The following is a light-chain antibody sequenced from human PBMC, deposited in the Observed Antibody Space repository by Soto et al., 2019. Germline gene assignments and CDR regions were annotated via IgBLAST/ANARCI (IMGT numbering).Light chain of an antibody. CDR1: QGISSF. Sequence: DIQLTQSPSFLSSSVGDRVTLTCRASQGISSFFAWYQQKPGKAPNLLIYAASTLKSRVPSRFSGSGSGTEFTLTISSLQPEDFATYYCQQLKSYPITFGVGTKVEIK. CDR3: QQLKSYPIT. CDR2: AAS. J-gene: IGKJ4*01. V-gene: IGKV1-9*01.